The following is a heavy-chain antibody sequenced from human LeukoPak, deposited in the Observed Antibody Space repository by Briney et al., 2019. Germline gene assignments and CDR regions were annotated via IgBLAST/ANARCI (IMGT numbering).Heavy chain of an antibody. D-gene: IGHD6-6*01. CDR1: GFNLNSYA. V-gene: IGHV3-33*01. Sequence: GGSLRLSCAVSGFNLNSYAMHWVRQAPGKGLEWVAVIRHDETNSFYAGSVQGRFTISRDTSKKLLYLQMNSLRVEDTAVYYCAREYTPSSPLGELDSWGQGTLVTVSS. J-gene: IGHJ4*02. CDR3: AREYTPSSPLGELDS. CDR2: IRHDETNS.